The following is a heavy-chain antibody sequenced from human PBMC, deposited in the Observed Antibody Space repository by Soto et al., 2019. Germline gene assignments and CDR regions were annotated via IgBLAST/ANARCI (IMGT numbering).Heavy chain of an antibody. D-gene: IGHD3-22*01. CDR2: IYYSGST. Sequence: SETLSLTCTISGGSISSCYWSWIRQPPGQGQEWIGYIYYSGSTNYNPSLKSRVTISVDTSKNQFSLKLSSVTAADTAVYYCATLVIVPAGMWTESYFDYWGKVDLVTVSS. CDR1: GGSISSCY. CDR3: ATLVIVPAGMWTESYFDY. V-gene: IGHV4-59*01. J-gene: IGHJ4*02.